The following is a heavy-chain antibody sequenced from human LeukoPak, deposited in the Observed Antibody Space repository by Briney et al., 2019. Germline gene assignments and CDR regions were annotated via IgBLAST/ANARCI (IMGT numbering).Heavy chain of an antibody. Sequence: ASVKVSCKASGYTFTSYYMHWVRQAPGQGLEWMGRIIPILGIANYAQKFQGRVTITADKSTSTAYMELSSLRSEDTAVYYCARASSRQLVDYWGQGTLVTVSS. CDR1: GYTFTSYY. CDR2: IIPILGIA. CDR3: ARASSRQLVDY. J-gene: IGHJ4*02. D-gene: IGHD6-6*01. V-gene: IGHV1-69*04.